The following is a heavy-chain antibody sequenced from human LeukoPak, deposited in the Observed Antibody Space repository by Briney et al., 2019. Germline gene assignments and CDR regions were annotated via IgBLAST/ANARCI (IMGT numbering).Heavy chain of an antibody. CDR3: ARAVGGDGSGSL. CDR2: IYHSGST. CDR1: GGSISSYY. Sequence: SETLSLTCTVSGGSISSYYWGWIRQPPGKGLEWIGSIYHSGSTYYNPSLKSRVTISVDTSKNQFSLKLSSVTAADTAVYYCARAVGGDGSGSLWGPGTLVTVSS. J-gene: IGHJ4*02. V-gene: IGHV4-38-2*02. D-gene: IGHD3-10*01.